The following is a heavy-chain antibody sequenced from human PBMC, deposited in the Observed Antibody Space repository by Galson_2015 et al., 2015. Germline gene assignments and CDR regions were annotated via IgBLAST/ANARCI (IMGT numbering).Heavy chain of an antibody. J-gene: IGHJ5*02. D-gene: IGHD3-10*01. Sequence: TLSLTCTVSGGSISSGDYYWSWIRPPPGKGLEWIGYIYYSGSTYYNPSLKSRVTISVDTSKNQFSLKLSSVTAADTAVYYCARVWFGELYGVGFDPWGQGTLVTVSS. CDR3: ARVWFGELYGVGFDP. CDR2: IYYSGST. CDR1: GGSISSGDYY. V-gene: IGHV4-30-4*01.